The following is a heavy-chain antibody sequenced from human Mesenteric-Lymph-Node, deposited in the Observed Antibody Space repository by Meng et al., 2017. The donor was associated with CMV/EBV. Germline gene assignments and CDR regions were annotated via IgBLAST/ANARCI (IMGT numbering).Heavy chain of an antibody. Sequence: QVQLQQWGAGLLKPSETLSLTGAFYGGSFSAYYWSWIRQPPGKGLEWIGEINHSGSTNYNPSLKSRITISVDTSKNQFSLKLTSVTAADTAVYFCASLAPLNNTKDKIPSGYWGQGTLVTVSS. CDR2: INHSGST. CDR3: ASLAPLNNTKDKIPSGY. CDR1: GGSFSAYY. D-gene: IGHD1-14*01. V-gene: IGHV4-34*01. J-gene: IGHJ4*02.